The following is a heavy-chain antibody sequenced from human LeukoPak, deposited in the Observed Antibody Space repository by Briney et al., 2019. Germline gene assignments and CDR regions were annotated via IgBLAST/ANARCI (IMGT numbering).Heavy chain of an antibody. CDR3: ARGITIFGVLRSPWFGP. D-gene: IGHD3-3*01. J-gene: IGHJ5*02. CDR2: IWYDGSNK. V-gene: IGHV3-33*01. Sequence: GGSLRLSCAASGFTFSSYGMHWVRQAPGKGLEWVAVIWYDGSNKYYADSVKGRFTISRDNSKNTLYLQMSSLRDEDSAVYYCARGITIFGVLRSPWFGPWGQGTLVTVSS. CDR1: GFTFSSYG.